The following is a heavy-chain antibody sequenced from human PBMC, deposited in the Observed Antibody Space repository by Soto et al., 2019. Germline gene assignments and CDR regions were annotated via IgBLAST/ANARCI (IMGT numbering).Heavy chain of an antibody. D-gene: IGHD5-12*01. CDR3: ARVSPSWLRRAFDI. V-gene: IGHV1-8*01. CDR2: MNPNSGNT. Sequence: VAPVKGSCKASGYTFTSYDINWVRQATGQGLEWMGWMNPNSGNTGYAQKFQGRVTMTRNTSISTAYMELSSLRSEDTAVYYCARVSPSWLRRAFDILGHGTMVTVSS. J-gene: IGHJ3*02. CDR1: GYTFTSYD.